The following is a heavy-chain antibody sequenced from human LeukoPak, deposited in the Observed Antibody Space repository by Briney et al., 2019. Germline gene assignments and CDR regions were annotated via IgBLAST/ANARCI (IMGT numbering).Heavy chain of an antibody. D-gene: IGHD3-10*01. CDR1: GGSISSFY. V-gene: IGHV4-4*07. Sequence: SETLSLTCTVSGGSISSFYWSWIRQPAGKGLEWIGRIYNSGSTNYNPSLKSRVTISVDTSKNQFSLKLSSVTAADTAEYYCAREPYGSGTFDYWGQGTLVTVSA. CDR2: IYNSGST. CDR3: AREPYGSGTFDY. J-gene: IGHJ4*02.